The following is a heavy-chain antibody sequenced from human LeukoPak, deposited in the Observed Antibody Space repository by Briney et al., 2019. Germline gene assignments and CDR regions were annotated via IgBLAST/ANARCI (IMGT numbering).Heavy chain of an antibody. CDR3: ARTDFGAAAGMGTFDY. CDR2: ISSNGGST. J-gene: IGHJ4*02. V-gene: IGHV3-64*01. D-gene: IGHD6-13*01. Sequence: GGSLRLSCAASGFTFSSYAMHWVRQAPGKGLEYVSAISSNGGSTYYANSVKGRFTISRDNSKNTLYLQMGSLRAEDMAVYYCARTDFGAAAGMGTFDYWGQGTLVTVSS. CDR1: GFTFSSYA.